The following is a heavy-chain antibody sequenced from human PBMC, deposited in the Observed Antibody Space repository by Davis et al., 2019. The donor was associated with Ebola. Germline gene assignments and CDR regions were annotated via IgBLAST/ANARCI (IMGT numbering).Heavy chain of an antibody. CDR1: GYTFTSYG. CDR3: ARDTGRIAAAAKDY. Sequence: ASVKVSCKASGYTFTSYGISWVRQAPGQGLEWMGWISAYNGNIKYEQKFQGRVTMTTDTSTSTAHMELRSLRSDDTAVYYRARDTGRIAAAAKDYWGQGTLVTVSS. J-gene: IGHJ4*02. V-gene: IGHV1-18*01. D-gene: IGHD6-13*01. CDR2: ISAYNGNI.